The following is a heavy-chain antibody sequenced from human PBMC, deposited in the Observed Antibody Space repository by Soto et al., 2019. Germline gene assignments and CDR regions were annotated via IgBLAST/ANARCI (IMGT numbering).Heavy chain of an antibody. Sequence: GESLKISCKGFGYSFTTYWITWVRQMPGKGLEWMGKIDPSDSYTNYSPSFQGHVTISADKSITTAYLQWSSLKASDTAMYYCARTYYYETSGSYRPFDYWGQGTLVTVSS. CDR3: ARTYYYETSGSYRPFDY. CDR2: IDPSDSYT. V-gene: IGHV5-10-1*01. D-gene: IGHD3-22*01. CDR1: GYSFTTYW. J-gene: IGHJ4*02.